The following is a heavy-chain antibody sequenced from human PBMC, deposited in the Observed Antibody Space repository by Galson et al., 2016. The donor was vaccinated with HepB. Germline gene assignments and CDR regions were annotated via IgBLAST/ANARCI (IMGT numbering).Heavy chain of an antibody. J-gene: IGHJ5*02. CDR3: ARRRMGDYGHWFDP. D-gene: IGHD4-17*01. Sequence: SETLSLTCTVSGGSINSYYWSWIRQPPGKGLEWIGYIYYSGNTNYNPSHKSRVTISVDTSKNQFSLKLISMTAADTAVYFCARRRMGDYGHWFDPWGQGTLVTVSS. CDR2: IYYSGNT. CDR1: GGSINSYY. V-gene: IGHV4-59*01.